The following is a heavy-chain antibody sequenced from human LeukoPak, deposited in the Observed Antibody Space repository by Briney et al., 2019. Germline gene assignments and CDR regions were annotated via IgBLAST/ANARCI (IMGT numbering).Heavy chain of an antibody. Sequence: NPSETLSLTCTVSGGSISSYYWSWIRQPPGKGLEWIGYIYYSGSTNYNPSLKSRVTISVDTSKNQFSLKLSSVTAADTAVYYCARVVSSSWYAYYFDYWGQGTLVTVSS. V-gene: IGHV4-59*01. CDR3: ARVVSSSWYAYYFDY. CDR2: IYYSGST. CDR1: GGSISSYY. D-gene: IGHD6-13*01. J-gene: IGHJ4*02.